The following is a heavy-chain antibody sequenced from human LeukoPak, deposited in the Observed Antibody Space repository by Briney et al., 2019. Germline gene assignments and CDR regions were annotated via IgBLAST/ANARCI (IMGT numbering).Heavy chain of an antibody. CDR3: ARDGPLRYFDWFPQGAAFDI. V-gene: IGHV3-21*01. CDR1: GFTFSSYS. CDR2: ISSSSSYI. J-gene: IGHJ3*02. Sequence: GGSLRLSCAASGFTFSSYSMNWVRQAPGKGLEWVSSISSSSSYIYYADSVKGRFTISRDNAKNSLYLQMNSLRAEDTAVYYCARDGPLRYFDWFPQGAAFDIWGQGTMVTVSS. D-gene: IGHD3-9*01.